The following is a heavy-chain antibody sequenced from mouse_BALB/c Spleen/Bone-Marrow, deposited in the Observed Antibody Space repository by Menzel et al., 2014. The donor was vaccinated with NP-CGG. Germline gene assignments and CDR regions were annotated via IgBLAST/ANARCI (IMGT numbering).Heavy chain of an antibody. CDR2: IYPGDGDT. D-gene: IGHD1-1*01. J-gene: IGHJ2*01. Sequence: QVQLQQSGAELVRPGSSVKISCKASGYAFSSYWVNWVRQRPGQGLEWIGQIYPGDGDTNYNGKFKDKATLTADKSSSTAYMQLSSLTSEASAVYFCAKSGYGPFDYWGQGTTLTVSS. V-gene: IGHV1-80*01. CDR3: AKSGYGPFDY. CDR1: GYAFSSYW.